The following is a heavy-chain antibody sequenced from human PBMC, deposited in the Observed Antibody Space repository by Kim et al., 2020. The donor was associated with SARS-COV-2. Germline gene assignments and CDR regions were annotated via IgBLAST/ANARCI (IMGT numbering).Heavy chain of an antibody. Sequence: GGALRLSCAASGFTFSSYWMSWVRQAPGKGLEWVANIKQDGSEKYYVDSVKGRFTISRDNAKNSLYLQMNSLRAEDTAVYYCARDPLIVGATSVDYWGQGTLVTVSS. V-gene: IGHV3-7*03. D-gene: IGHD1-26*01. CDR1: GFTFSSYW. CDR3: ARDPLIVGATSVDY. CDR2: IKQDGSEK. J-gene: IGHJ4*02.